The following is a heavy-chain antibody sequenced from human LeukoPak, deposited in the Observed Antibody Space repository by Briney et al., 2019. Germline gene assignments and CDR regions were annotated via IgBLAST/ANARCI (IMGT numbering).Heavy chain of an antibody. CDR3: VRIGSGAFDI. V-gene: IGHV7-4-1*02. CDR1: GYTFTSYA. Sequence: VASVRVSCTASGYTFTSYAMNWVRQAPGQGLEWMGWINTNTGNPTYAQGFTGRFVFSLDTSVSTAYLQISSLKAEDTAVYYCVRIGSGAFDIWGQGTMVTVSS. D-gene: IGHD3-16*01. CDR2: INTNTGNP. J-gene: IGHJ3*02.